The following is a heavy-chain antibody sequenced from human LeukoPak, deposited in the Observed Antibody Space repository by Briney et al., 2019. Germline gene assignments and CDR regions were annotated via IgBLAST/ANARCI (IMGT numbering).Heavy chain of an antibody. Sequence: GRSLRLSCAASGFTFSSYGMHWVRQAPGKGLEWVAVISYDGSDKYYADSVKGRFIISRDNSKNTLYLQMNSLRAEDTAVYYCVSGSGYDLYNWFDPWGQGTLVSVSS. V-gene: IGHV3-30*03. D-gene: IGHD5-12*01. J-gene: IGHJ5*01. CDR2: ISYDGSDK. CDR3: VSGSGYDLYNWFDP. CDR1: GFTFSSYG.